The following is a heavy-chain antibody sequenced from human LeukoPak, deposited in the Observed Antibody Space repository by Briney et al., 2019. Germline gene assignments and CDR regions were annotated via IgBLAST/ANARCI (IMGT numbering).Heavy chain of an antibody. V-gene: IGHV3-21*01. CDR3: AKDLYDYGSGSYAFDI. Sequence: GGSLRLSCAASGFALRSYSVTWVRQAPGKGLEWVSSISSTSTYIYYAESVKGRFTISRDNSKNTLYLQMNSLRAEDTAVYYCAKDLYDYGSGSYAFDIWGQGTMVTVSS. D-gene: IGHD3-10*01. CDR2: ISSTSTYI. CDR1: GFALRSYS. J-gene: IGHJ3*02.